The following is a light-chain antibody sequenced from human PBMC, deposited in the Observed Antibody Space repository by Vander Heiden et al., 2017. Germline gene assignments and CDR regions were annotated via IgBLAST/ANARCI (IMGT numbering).Light chain of an antibody. CDR1: QSVSSY. Sequence: EIALTQSPATLSLSPGETATLSCRPSQSVSSYLAWYQQKPGQAPRLLIYDASNRGTGIPARFRGSRFGRDFTLTISSRETKDFAVYYCQQRSYWPPHTFGQGTKVEIK. J-gene: IGKJ2*01. CDR2: DAS. CDR3: QQRSYWPPHT. V-gene: IGKV3-11*02.